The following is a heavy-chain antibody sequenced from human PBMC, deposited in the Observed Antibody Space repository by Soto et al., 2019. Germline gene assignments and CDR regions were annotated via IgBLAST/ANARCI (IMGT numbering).Heavy chain of an antibody. Sequence: QMQLVQSWPEVKTPGTSVKVSCKASGFTFTSSAMQWVRQARGQRLEWIGWIVVGSGNTNYAQKFQERVTISRDMSTSRAYRELSCLRSRGTGGYYCGAEGTVTTGMDVWGQGTTVTVSS. D-gene: IGHD4-17*01. CDR1: GFTFTSSA. CDR3: GAEGTVTTGMDV. CDR2: IVVGSGNT. V-gene: IGHV1-58*02. J-gene: IGHJ6*02.